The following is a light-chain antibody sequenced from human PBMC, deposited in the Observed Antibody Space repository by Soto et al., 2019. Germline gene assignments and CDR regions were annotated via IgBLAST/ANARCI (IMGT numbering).Light chain of an antibody. Sequence: IVLTQYQGTLSLSPGERGTLSCRSSQNLGTLYLAWFQQKSGQAPRLLIYSASRRATGIPDRFTGSGSGTDFTLTINRVEPEDFAVYFCQQYAASPRPFAQGTKVAIK. V-gene: IGKV3-20*01. J-gene: IGKJ1*01. CDR2: SAS. CDR3: QQYAASPRP. CDR1: QNLGTLY.